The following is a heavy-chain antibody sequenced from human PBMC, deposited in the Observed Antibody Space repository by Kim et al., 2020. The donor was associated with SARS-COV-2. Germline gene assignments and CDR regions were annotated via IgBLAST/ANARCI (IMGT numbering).Heavy chain of an antibody. CDR2: IYYSGST. CDR3: ASTPRGGNFVDY. J-gene: IGHJ4*02. Sequence: SETLSLTCTVSRGSISSYYWSWIRQPPGKGLEWIGYIYYSGSTNYNPSLKSRVTISVDTSKNQFSLKLSSVTAADTAVYYCASTPRGGNFVDYWGQGTLVTVSS. CDR1: RGSISSYY. D-gene: IGHD2-21*02. V-gene: IGHV4-59*01.